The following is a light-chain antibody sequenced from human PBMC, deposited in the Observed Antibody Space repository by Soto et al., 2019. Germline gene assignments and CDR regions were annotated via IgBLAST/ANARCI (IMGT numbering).Light chain of an antibody. CDR3: QQSYRTPRT. V-gene: IGKV1-39*01. CDR1: QNIGIF. Sequence: DIQMTQSPSPLSASVGDRVTITCRASQNIGIFLHWYQQKSGKAPKLLIHAASNLQSGVPSRFTGSGSGTDFTLTITSLQPEDFATYYCQQSYRTPRTFGQGTNLEIK. CDR2: AAS. J-gene: IGKJ2*01.